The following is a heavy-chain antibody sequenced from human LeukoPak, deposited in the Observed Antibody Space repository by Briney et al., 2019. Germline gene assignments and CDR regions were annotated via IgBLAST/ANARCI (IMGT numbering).Heavy chain of an antibody. CDR1: GFTFSSYA. CDR3: GSYSPGFDY. Sequence: PGGSLRLSCAASGFTFSSYAMHWVRQAPGKGLEWVAVISYDGSNKYYADSVKGRFTISRDNSKNTLYLQMNSLRAEDTAVYGSGSYSPGFDYWGRGTLVTVSS. D-gene: IGHD3-10*01. CDR2: ISYDGSNK. J-gene: IGHJ4*02. V-gene: IGHV3-30-3*01.